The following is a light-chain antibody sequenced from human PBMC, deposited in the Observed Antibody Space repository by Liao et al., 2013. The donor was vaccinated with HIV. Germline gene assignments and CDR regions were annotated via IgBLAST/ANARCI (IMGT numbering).Light chain of an antibody. CDR1: NIGSKS. CDR2: YDG. CDR3: QVWHNDSEPPYV. J-gene: IGLJ1*01. Sequence: SYELTQPPSVSVAPGRTARITCGGNNIGSKSVHWYQQRPGQAPVLVISYDGDRPSGIPERFSGSNSGSTATLTINRVEAGDEADYYCQVWHNDSEPPYVFGPGTKVTVL. V-gene: IGLV3-21*04.